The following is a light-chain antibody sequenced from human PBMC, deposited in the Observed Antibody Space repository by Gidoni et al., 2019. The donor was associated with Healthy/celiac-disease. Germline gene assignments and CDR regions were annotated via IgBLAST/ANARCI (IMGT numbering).Light chain of an antibody. J-gene: IGKJ3*01. CDR1: QDIINY. V-gene: IGKV1-33*01. CDR3: KKYDISP. CDR2: DES. Sequence: DIQMTQSPSSLSASVGDRVTITCQGSQDIINYLNWYQQKPGKAPKLLNYDESNLEKGDPSRFSGSGSGTDFNFTIGGLKPEDIEKYYCKKYDISPFGPGTKVDIK.